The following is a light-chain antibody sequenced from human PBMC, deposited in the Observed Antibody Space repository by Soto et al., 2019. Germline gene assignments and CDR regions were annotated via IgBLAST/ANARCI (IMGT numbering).Light chain of an antibody. CDR1: QSVSSSY. CDR3: HQYGSSPPWT. J-gene: IGKJ1*01. V-gene: IGKV3-20*01. Sequence: EIVLTQSPGTLSLSPGERAALSCRASQSVSSSYLAWYQQKSGQAPRLLIYGASSKATAIPDRFRGSGSVTAFTLTICRLEPEDFAVYYCHQYGSSPPWTFGQGTKV. CDR2: GAS.